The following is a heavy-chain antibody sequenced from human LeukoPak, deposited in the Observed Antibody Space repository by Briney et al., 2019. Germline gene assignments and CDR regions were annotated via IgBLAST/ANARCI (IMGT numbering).Heavy chain of an antibody. CDR2: TYYRSKWYN. Sequence: SQTLSLTCAISGDSVSSNIAAWNWIRHSPSRGLEWLGRTYYRSKWYNDYAVSVKSRITINPDTSKNQFSLQLNSVTPEDTAVYYCAREGMKERSSSPLYYFDYWGQGTLVTVSS. V-gene: IGHV6-1*01. J-gene: IGHJ4*02. CDR1: GDSVSSNIAA. CDR3: AREGMKERSSSPLYYFDY. D-gene: IGHD6-6*01.